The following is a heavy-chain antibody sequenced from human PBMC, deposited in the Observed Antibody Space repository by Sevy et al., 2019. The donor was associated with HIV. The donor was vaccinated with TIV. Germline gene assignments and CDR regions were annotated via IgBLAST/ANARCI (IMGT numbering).Heavy chain of an antibody. Sequence: GGSLRLSCAASGFTFSSYAMHWVRQAPGKGLEWVAVISYDGSNKYYADSVKGRFTISRDNSKNTLYLQMNSLRAEDTAVYYCARGGEDTAPLDYWGQGTLVTVSS. CDR3: ARGGEDTAPLDY. D-gene: IGHD5-18*01. CDR1: GFTFSSYA. CDR2: ISYDGSNK. V-gene: IGHV3-30-3*01. J-gene: IGHJ4*02.